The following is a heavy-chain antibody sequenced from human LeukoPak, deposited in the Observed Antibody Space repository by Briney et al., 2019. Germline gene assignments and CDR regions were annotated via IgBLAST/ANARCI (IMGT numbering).Heavy chain of an antibody. V-gene: IGHV3-7*01. CDR2: IKYDGTHK. J-gene: IGHJ4*02. CDR3: ASSHDSSGND. Sequence: GGSLRLSCVASGISFSSYWMAWVRQAPGKGLEWVANIKYDGTHKFYADSVKGRFTISRNNAKNSLFLEMNSLRADDTAVYFCASSHDSSGNDWGQGTLVTVSS. D-gene: IGHD3-22*01. CDR1: GISFSSYW.